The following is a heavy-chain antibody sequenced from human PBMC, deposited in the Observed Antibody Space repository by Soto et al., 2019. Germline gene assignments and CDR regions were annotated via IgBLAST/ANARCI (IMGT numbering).Heavy chain of an antibody. V-gene: IGHV4-4*02. CDR1: GVSIDSSNW. CDR2: ISRTGST. CDR3: SKWHPMDH. Sequence: PXETLVLTCAVSGVSIDSSNWWTWARQPPGKGLEWIGEISRTGSTNYNPSLRGRVTMSVDRSNNQFFLKVNSVIAADTAVYYCSKWHPMDHWGQGNLVTVSS. D-gene: IGHD3-10*01. J-gene: IGHJ4*02.